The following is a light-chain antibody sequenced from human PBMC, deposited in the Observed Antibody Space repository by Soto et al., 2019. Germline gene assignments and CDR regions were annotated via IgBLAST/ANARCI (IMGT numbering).Light chain of an antibody. J-gene: IGLJ1*01. Sequence: QLVLTQPASVSGSPGQSITISCTGTSSDVGGYNYVSWYQQHPGKAPKLMIYDVSYRPSGVSNRFSGSKSGNTASLIISGLQAEDEADYYCSSYTSSGTDVFGTGTKLTVL. CDR2: DVS. V-gene: IGLV2-14*01. CDR1: SSDVGGYNY. CDR3: SSYTSSGTDV.